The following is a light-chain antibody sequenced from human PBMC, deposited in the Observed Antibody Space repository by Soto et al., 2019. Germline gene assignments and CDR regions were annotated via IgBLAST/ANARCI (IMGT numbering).Light chain of an antibody. CDR2: KAS. Sequence: DIQMTQSPSTLSASVGDRVTITCRASQSISSWLAWYQQKPGKATKLLIYKASSLESGVPSRFSGSGSGTEFTLTISSLQPDDFATYYCQQYNSLRGTGGQGTKVEIK. V-gene: IGKV1-5*03. CDR1: QSISSW. CDR3: QQYNSLRGT. J-gene: IGKJ1*01.